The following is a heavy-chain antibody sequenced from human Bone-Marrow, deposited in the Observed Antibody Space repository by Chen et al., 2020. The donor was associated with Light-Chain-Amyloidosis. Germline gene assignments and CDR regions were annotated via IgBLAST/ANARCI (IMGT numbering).Heavy chain of an antibody. V-gene: IGHV3-9*01. CDR2: FDYNSGRK. D-gene: IGHD1-1*01. CDR1: GFTYKKWA. Sequence: EVQMVESGGGLVQPGRSLRLPCVTSGFTYKKWAIHWVRQAPGKGLEWVSGFDYNSGRKDYADSVRGRFTVSSDSSKNSLFLEMNSLRVEDTALYYCTQDGVPGGADFWGPGTMVTVSS. CDR3: TQDGVPGGADF. J-gene: IGHJ4*02.